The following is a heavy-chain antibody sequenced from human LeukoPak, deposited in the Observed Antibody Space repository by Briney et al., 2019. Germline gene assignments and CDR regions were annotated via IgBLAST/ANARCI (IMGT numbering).Heavy chain of an antibody. J-gene: IGHJ4*02. CDR2: ISCYSGNT. CDR1: GYTFTYYG. Sequence: ASVKVSCKTSGYTFTYYGISWVRRAPGQGLEWMGWISCYSGNTNYVQKFRGRVAMTADTSTSTVYMELRSLRSDDTAVYYCARDIATVQHQDWGQGTLVTVSS. V-gene: IGHV1-18*01. D-gene: IGHD1-1*01. CDR3: ARDIATVQHQD.